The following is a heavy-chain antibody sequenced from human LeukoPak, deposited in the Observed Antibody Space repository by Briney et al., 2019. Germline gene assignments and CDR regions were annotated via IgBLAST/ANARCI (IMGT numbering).Heavy chain of an antibody. CDR1: GGSISSYY. Sequence: SETLSLTCTVSGGSISSYYWSWIRQPPGKGLEWIGYIYYSGSTNYNPSLESRVTISVDTSKNQFSLKLSSVTAADTAVYYCAGGYSKSSTDYWGQGTLVTVSS. D-gene: IGHD4-11*01. V-gene: IGHV4-59*01. CDR2: IYYSGST. CDR3: AGGYSKSSTDY. J-gene: IGHJ4*02.